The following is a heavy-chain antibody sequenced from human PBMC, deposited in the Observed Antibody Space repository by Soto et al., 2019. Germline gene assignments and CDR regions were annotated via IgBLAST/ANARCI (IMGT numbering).Heavy chain of an antibody. Sequence: QVQLQESGPGLVKPSGTLSLTCAVSAGSISSSSWWSWVRQPPGKGLEWIGEIYHSGSTTYSPSLKSPVTISVDKSKNQFSLKLSSVTAADTAVYHCARRGDGTGSLDYWGRGTLVTVSS. CDR3: ARRGDGTGSLDY. CDR1: AGSISSSSW. J-gene: IGHJ4*02. D-gene: IGHD3-10*01. V-gene: IGHV4-4*02. CDR2: IYHSGST.